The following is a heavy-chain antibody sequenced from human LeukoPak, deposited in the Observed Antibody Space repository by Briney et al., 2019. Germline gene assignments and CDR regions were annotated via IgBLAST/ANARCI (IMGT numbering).Heavy chain of an antibody. CDR1: GGSFSGYY. D-gene: IGHD2-2*01. CDR3: ARSWDIVVPLDY. Sequence: PSETLSLTCAVYGGSFSGYYWGWIRQPPGKGLEWIGSIYHSGSTYYNPSLKGRVTISVDTSKNQFSLKLSSVTAADTAVYYCARSWDIVVPLDYWGQGTLVTVSS. CDR2: IYHSGST. V-gene: IGHV4-38-2*01. J-gene: IGHJ4*02.